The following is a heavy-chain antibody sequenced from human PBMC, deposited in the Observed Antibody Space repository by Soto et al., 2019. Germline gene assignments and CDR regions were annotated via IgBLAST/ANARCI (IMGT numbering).Heavy chain of an antibody. J-gene: IGHJ6*02. CDR2: INPNSGGT. CDR1: GYTFTGYY. V-gene: IGHV1-2*02. CDR3: ARVSIVATIYGMDV. D-gene: IGHD5-12*01. Sequence: ASVNVSCKASGYTFTGYYMHWVRQAPGQGLEWMGWINPNSGGTSYAQKFQGRVTMTRDTSTSTVYMELSSLRSEDTAVYYCARVSIVATIYGMDVWGQGTTVTVSS.